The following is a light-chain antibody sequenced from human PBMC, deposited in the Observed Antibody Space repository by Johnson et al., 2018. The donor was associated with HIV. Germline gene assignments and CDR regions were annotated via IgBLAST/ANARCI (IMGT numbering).Light chain of an antibody. Sequence: QSVLTQPPSVSAAPGQKVTISSSGSSSNIGNNYVSWYQQLPGTAPKLLIYENNKRPSGIPDLFSGSKSGTSATLGITGLQTGDEADYYCGTWDSSLSAGVFGTGTKVTVL. J-gene: IGLJ1*01. CDR1: SSNIGNNY. CDR3: GTWDSSLSAGV. CDR2: ENN. V-gene: IGLV1-51*02.